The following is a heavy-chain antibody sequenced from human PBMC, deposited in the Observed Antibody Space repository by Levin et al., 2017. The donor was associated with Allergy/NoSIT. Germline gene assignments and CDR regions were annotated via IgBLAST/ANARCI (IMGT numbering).Heavy chain of an antibody. CDR1: GFSLSTSGVG. J-gene: IGHJ4*02. CDR2: IYWDDDK. Sequence: SGPTLVKPTQTLTLTCTFSGFSLSTSGVGVGWIRQPPGKALEWLALIYWDDDKRYSPSLKSRLTITKDTSKNQVVLTMTNMDPVDTATYYCAHRRKEFKTMVRGVRSEYYFDYWGQGTLVTVSS. CDR3: AHRRKEFKTMVRGVRSEYYFDY. D-gene: IGHD3-10*01. V-gene: IGHV2-5*02.